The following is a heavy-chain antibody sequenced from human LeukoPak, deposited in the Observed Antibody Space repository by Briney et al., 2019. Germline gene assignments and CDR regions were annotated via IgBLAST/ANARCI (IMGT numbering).Heavy chain of an antibody. CDR3: APSVRSGGSYYFDY. Sequence: ASVKVSCKASGDTFTKYCIHWVRQARGQGLEWMGTINPGDGSTTYTQKFQGRVTMTTDTSTSTVNMELSSLRSEDTAVYYCAPSVRSGGSYYFDYWGQGTLVTVSS. V-gene: IGHV1-46*01. J-gene: IGHJ4*02. D-gene: IGHD2-15*01. CDR1: GDTFTKYC. CDR2: INPGDGST.